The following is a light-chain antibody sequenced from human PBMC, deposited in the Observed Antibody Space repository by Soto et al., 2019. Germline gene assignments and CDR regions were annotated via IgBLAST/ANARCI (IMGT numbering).Light chain of an antibody. CDR1: SSNIGAGYD. Sequence: QSVLTQPPSVSGATGQRVTISCTGSSSNIGAGYDVHWYQQLPGTAPKLLIYGNSNQPSGVPDRFSGSKSGTSASLAITGLQAEDEPDYYCQSYDSSLSVVFGGGTKLTVL. CDR3: QSYDSSLSVV. J-gene: IGLJ2*01. CDR2: GNS. V-gene: IGLV1-40*01.